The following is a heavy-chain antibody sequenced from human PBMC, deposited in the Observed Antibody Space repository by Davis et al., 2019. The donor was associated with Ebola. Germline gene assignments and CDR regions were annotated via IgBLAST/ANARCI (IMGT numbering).Heavy chain of an antibody. CDR1: GFTFSDYY. Sequence: GGSLRLSCVASGFTFSDYYMSWVRQAPGKGLECLSYISSGSSYTLYADSVKGRFTISRDNAKKSLYLHMSNLRADDTDVYYCARDGRSGSGQRYFYYMDVWGNGTTVTVSS. CDR3: ARDGRSGSGQRYFYYMDV. J-gene: IGHJ6*03. V-gene: IGHV3-11*06. D-gene: IGHD3-10*01. CDR2: ISSGSSYT.